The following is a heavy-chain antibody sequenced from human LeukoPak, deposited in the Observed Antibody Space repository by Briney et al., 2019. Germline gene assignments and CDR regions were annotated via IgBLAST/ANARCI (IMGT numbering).Heavy chain of an antibody. D-gene: IGHD3-10*01. Sequence: ASVKVSCKASGYTFTGYYMHWVRQAPGQGLEWMGRINPNSGGTNYAQKFQGRVTMTRDTSISTAYMELSRLRSDDTAVYYCARDRSYYGSGSYYNRGNWFDPWGQGTLVTVSS. CDR1: GYTFTGYY. CDR2: INPNSGGT. CDR3: ARDRSYYGSGSYYNRGNWFDP. V-gene: IGHV1-2*06. J-gene: IGHJ5*02.